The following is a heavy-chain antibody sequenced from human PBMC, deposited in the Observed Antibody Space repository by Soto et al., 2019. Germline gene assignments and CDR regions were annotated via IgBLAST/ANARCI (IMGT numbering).Heavy chain of an antibody. V-gene: IGHV3-21*01. J-gene: IGHJ3*02. Sequence: EVQLVESRGGLVKPGGSLRLSCAASGFSFSNYAMNWVRQAPGEGLEWVSSISSSSTYIYYADSIQGRFTISRDNARNSLSLQLSSLRVEDTAVYYCARGYRGVPSQYEVNDAFDIWGQGTVVTVSS. CDR3: ARGYRGVPSQYEVNDAFDI. CDR2: ISSSSTYI. CDR1: GFSFSNYA. D-gene: IGHD3-10*01.